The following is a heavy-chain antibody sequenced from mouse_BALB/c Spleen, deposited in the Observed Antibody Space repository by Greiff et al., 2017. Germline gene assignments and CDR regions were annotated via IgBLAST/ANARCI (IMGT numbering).Heavy chain of an antibody. Sequence: EVQRVESGGGLVKPGGSLKLSCAASGFTFSSYAMSWVRQSPEKRLEWVAEISSGGSYTYYPDTVTGRFTISRDNAKNTLYLEMSSLRSEDTAMYYCARVITTATWYFDVWGAGTTVTVSS. V-gene: IGHV5-9-4*01. D-gene: IGHD1-2*01. CDR2: ISSGGSYT. J-gene: IGHJ1*01. CDR1: GFTFSSYA. CDR3: ARVITTATWYFDV.